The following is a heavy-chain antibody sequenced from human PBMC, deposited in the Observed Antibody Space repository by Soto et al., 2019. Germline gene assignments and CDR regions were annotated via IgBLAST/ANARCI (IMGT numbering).Heavy chain of an antibody. Sequence: ASVKVSCKASGGTFSSYAISWVRQAPGQGLEWMGGIIPIFGTANYAQKFQGRVTITADESTSTAYMELSSLRSEDTAVYYCASARTIFGVVTPPNYYGMDVWGQGTTVTVS. V-gene: IGHV1-69*13. CDR3: ASARTIFGVVTPPNYYGMDV. CDR2: IIPIFGTA. CDR1: GGTFSSYA. J-gene: IGHJ6*02. D-gene: IGHD3-3*01.